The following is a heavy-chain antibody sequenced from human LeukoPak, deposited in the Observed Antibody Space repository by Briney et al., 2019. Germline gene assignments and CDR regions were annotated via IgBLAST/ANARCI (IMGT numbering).Heavy chain of an antibody. Sequence: ASVKVSCKASGYTFTGYYMHWVRQAPGQGLEWMGWINPNSGGTNYAQKFQGRVTMTRDTSISTAYMELSRLRSDDTAVYYCARAPVYGSWYVEFDYWGQGTLVTVSS. CDR2: INPNSGGT. J-gene: IGHJ4*02. D-gene: IGHD6-13*01. CDR1: GYTFTGYY. V-gene: IGHV1-2*02. CDR3: ARAPVYGSWYVEFDY.